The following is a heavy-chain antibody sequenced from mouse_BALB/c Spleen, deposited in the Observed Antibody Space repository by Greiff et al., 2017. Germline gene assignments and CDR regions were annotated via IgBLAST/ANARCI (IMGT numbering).Heavy chain of an antibody. J-gene: IGHJ2*01. CDR1: GYTFTSYW. D-gene: IGHD1-1*01. CDR3: TRTSYGSRYFDC. V-gene: IGHV1S22*01. Sequence: LQQPGSELVRPGASVKLSCKASGYTFTSYWMHWVKQRHGQGLEWIGNIYPGSGSTNYDEKFKSKGTLTVDTSSSTAYMHLSSLTSEDSAVYCCTRTSYGSRYFDCWGQGTALTVAS. CDR2: IYPGSGST.